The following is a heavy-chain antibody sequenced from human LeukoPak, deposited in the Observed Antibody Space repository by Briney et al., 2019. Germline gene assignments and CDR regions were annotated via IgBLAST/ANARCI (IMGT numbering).Heavy chain of an antibody. J-gene: IGHJ4*02. CDR2: IDYSGST. V-gene: IGHV4-30-4*08. CDR1: GGSIISGPYY. CDR3: ARGGDGYNRRNFFDS. Sequence: TLSLTCTVSGGSIISGPYYWNWIRQAPGKGLEWIGYIDYSGSTYSSPSLQSRVTISLTTSKNQFSLRLSSVSAADTAVYYCARGGDGYNRRNFFDSWGQGALVTVSS. D-gene: IGHD5-24*01.